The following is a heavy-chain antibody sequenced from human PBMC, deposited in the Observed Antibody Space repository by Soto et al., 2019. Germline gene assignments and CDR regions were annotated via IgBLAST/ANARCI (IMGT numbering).Heavy chain of an antibody. D-gene: IGHD6-19*01. J-gene: IGHJ4*02. CDR1: GYTFTSYG. CDR2: ISAYNGNT. Sequence: ASVKVSCKASGYTFTSYGISWVRQAPGQGLEWMGWISAYNGNTNYAQKLQGRVTMTTDTSTSTAYMELRSLRSDDTAVYYCARAPLHSSGWYGLDYWGQGTLVTVSS. V-gene: IGHV1-18*01. CDR3: ARAPLHSSGWYGLDY.